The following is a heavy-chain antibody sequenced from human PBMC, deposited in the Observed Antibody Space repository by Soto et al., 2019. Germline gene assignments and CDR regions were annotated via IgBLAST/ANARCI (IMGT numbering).Heavy chain of an antibody. CDR1: GFTFSSYG. CDR3: AKDRGWLAERYYYGMDV. V-gene: IGHV3-30*18. D-gene: IGHD6-19*01. CDR2: ISYDGSNK. J-gene: IGHJ6*02. Sequence: QVQLVESGGGVVQPGRSLRLSCAASGFTFSSYGMHWVRQAPGKGLEWVAVISYDGSNKYYADSVKGRFTISRDNSKNTRYLQMNSLRAEATAVYYCAKDRGWLAERYYYGMDVWGQGTTVTVSS.